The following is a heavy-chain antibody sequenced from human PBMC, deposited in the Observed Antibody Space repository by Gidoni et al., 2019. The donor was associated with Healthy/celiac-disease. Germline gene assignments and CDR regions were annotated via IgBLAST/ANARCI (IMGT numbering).Heavy chain of an antibody. D-gene: IGHD1-20*01. V-gene: IGHV3-21*01. CDR2: ISSSSSYI. Sequence: EVQLVESGGGLVKPGGSLRLSCAASGFPFSSYSMHWVRQAPGKGLEWVSSISSSSSYIYYADSVKGRFTISRDNAKNSLYLQMNSLRAEDTAVYYCARDYNWMGGFDYWGQGTLVTVSS. CDR3: ARDYNWMGGFDY. CDR1: GFPFSSYS. J-gene: IGHJ4*02.